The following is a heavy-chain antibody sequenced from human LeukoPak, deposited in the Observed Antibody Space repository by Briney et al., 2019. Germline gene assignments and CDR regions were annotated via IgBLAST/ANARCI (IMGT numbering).Heavy chain of an antibody. Sequence: PSETLSPTCTVSGGSISSYYWSWIRQPPGKGLEWIGYIYYSGSTNYNPSLKSRVTISVDTSKNQFSLKLSSVTAADTAVYYCARDVSGSGKRDWFDPWGQGTLVTVSS. CDR2: IYYSGST. D-gene: IGHD3-10*01. CDR3: ARDVSGSGKRDWFDP. CDR1: GGSISSYY. J-gene: IGHJ5*02. V-gene: IGHV4-59*01.